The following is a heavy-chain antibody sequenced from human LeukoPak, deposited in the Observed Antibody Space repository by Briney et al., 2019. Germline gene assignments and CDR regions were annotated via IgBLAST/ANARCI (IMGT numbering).Heavy chain of an antibody. CDR2: IYYSGST. J-gene: IGHJ6*02. V-gene: IGHV4-31*11. CDR3: ARGPPEWLLSYGMDV. CDR1: GGSFSGYY. Sequence: SETLSLTCAVYGGSFSGYYWSWIRQHPGKGLEWIGYIYYSGSTYYNPSLKSRVTISVDTSKNQFSLKLSSVTAADTAVYYCARGPPEWLLSYGMDVWGQGTTVTVSS. D-gene: IGHD3-3*01.